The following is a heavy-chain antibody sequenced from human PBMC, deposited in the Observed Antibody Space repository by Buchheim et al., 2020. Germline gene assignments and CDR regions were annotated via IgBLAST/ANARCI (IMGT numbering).Heavy chain of an antibody. V-gene: IGHV3-30*04. CDR3: ARESSYYDFWSGYWMSYYGMDV. CDR1: GFTFSSYA. J-gene: IGHJ6*02. D-gene: IGHD3-3*01. CDR2: ISYDGSNK. Sequence: QVQLVESGGGVVQPGRSLRLSCAASGFTFSSYAMHWVRQAPGKGLEWVAVISYDGSNKYYADSVKGGFTISRDNSKHTLYLQMNSLRAEDTAVYYCARESSYYDFWSGYWMSYYGMDVWGQGTT.